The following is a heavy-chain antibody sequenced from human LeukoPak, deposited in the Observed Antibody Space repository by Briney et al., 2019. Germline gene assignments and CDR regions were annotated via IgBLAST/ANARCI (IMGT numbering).Heavy chain of an antibody. CDR2: MSGSGGST. V-gene: IGHV3-23*01. Sequence: GGSLRLSCAASGFTFSSYAMTWVCQAPGKGLEWVSAMSGSGGSTYYADSVKGRFTISRDNSKNTLYLQMNSLRVEDTALYYCARVRSVGGNPHAFNIWGQGTMVTVSS. CDR1: GFTFSSYA. CDR3: ARVRSVGGNPHAFNI. J-gene: IGHJ3*02. D-gene: IGHD4-23*01.